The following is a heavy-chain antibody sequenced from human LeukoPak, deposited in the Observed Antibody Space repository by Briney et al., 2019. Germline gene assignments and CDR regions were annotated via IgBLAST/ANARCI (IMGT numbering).Heavy chain of an antibody. V-gene: IGHV3-9*03. CDR2: ISWNSGSI. CDR3: AKDVFFYSSGCFXX. CDR1: GFTFDDYA. D-gene: IGHD6-19*01. Sequence: GGSLRLSCAASGFTFDDYAMHWVRQAPGKGLEWVSGISWNSGSIGYADSVKGRFTISRDNAKNSLYLQMNSLRAEDMALYYCAKDVFFYSSGCFXXWXXXTXVT. J-gene: IGHJ4*02.